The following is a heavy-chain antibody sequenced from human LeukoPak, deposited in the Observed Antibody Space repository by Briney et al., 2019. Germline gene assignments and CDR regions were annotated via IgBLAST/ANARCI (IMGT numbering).Heavy chain of an antibody. D-gene: IGHD1-26*01. J-gene: IGHJ4*02. CDR3: ARSLIRLVGAFYYFDY. CDR1: GGTFSSYA. CDR2: IIPILGIA. V-gene: IGHV1-69*04. Sequence: SVKVSCKASGGTFSSYAISWVRQAPGQGLEWMGRIIPILGIANYAQKFQGRVTITADKSTSTAYMELSSLRSEDTAVYYCARSLIRLVGAFYYFDYWGQGTLVTVSS.